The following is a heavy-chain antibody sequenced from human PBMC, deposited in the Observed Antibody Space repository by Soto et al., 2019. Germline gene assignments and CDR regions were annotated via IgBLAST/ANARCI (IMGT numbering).Heavy chain of an antibody. CDR1: GFTFSSDA. CDR3: AKVLENYYDSSGSPFDY. V-gene: IGHV3-23*01. Sequence: GGSLSLSCAASGFTFSSDAMSWFRQAPVRVLEWGSAISGSGGSTYYADSVKGRFTISRDNSKNTLYLQMNSLRAEDTAVYYCAKVLENYYDSSGSPFDYWGQGTLVTVSS. J-gene: IGHJ4*02. CDR2: ISGSGGST. D-gene: IGHD3-22*01.